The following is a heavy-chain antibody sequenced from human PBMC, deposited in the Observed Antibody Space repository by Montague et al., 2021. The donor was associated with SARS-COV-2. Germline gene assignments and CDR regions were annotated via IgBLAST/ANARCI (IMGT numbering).Heavy chain of an antibody. J-gene: IGHJ5*02. CDR2: IYYSGST. CDR1: GGSISSDHYY. CDR3: AKIREQLVRRWFDP. Sequence: TLSLTRTVSGGSISSDHYYWSWICQHPGKGLEWIGYIYYSGSTYYNPSLKSRVTISVDTSKNQFSLKLNSVTAADMAVYYCAKIREQLVRRWFDPWGQGTLVTVSS. V-gene: IGHV4-31*03. D-gene: IGHD6-13*01.